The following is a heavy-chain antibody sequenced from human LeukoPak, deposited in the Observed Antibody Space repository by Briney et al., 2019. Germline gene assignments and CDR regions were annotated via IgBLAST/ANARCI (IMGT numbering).Heavy chain of an antibody. CDR2: IRYDGSSK. J-gene: IGHJ4*02. D-gene: IGHD3/OR15-3a*01. CDR1: GFCFSTYD. V-gene: IGHV3-30*02. CDR3: ANTWTSSSDY. Sequence: RGGSLRLSCTASGFCFSTYDMHWVRQAPDKGLEWVAFIRYDGSSKNYADSVKGRFAISRDNSRNTLYLQMNSLKTEDTAVYYCANTWTSSSDYWGQGTLVTVSS.